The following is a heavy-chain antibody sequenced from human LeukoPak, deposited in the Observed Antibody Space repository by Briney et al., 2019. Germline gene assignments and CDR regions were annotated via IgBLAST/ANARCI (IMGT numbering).Heavy chain of an antibody. CDR2: INAGNGNT. CDR3: ARGARGILTGYYVADYYYYYMDV. D-gene: IGHD3-9*01. J-gene: IGHJ6*03. V-gene: IGHV1-3*03. Sequence: GASVKVSCKASGYTFTSYAMHWVRQAPGQRLEWMGWINAGNGNTKYSQEFQGRVTITRDTSASTAYMELSSLRSEDMAVYYCARGARGILTGYYVADYYYYYMDVWGKGTTVTVSS. CDR1: GYTFTSYA.